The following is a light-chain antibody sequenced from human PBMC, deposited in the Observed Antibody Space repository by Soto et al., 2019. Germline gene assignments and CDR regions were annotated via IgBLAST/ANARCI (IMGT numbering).Light chain of an antibody. CDR1: SSDVSGYKY. CDR2: EVS. CDR3: SSYTRSTTLNVL. V-gene: IGLV2-14*01. J-gene: IGLJ2*01. Sequence: QSALTQPASVSGSHGQSITISCTGTSSDVSGYKYVSWYQQHPGKVPKLMIYEVSNRPSGVSNRFSGSKSGNTASLSISGLQAEDEAEYYCSSYTRSTTLNVLFGGGTKLTVL.